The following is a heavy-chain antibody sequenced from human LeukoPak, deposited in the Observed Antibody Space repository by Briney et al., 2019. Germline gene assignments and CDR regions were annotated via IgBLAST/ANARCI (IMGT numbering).Heavy chain of an antibody. CDR3: ARNDFWMDFDY. Sequence: ASVEVSCKASGYTFTGYYMHWVRQAPGQGLEWMGWINPNSGGTNYAQKFQGRVTMTRDTSISTAYMELSRLRSDDAAVYYCARNDFWMDFDYRGQGTLVTVSS. J-gene: IGHJ4*02. CDR1: GYTFTGYY. D-gene: IGHD3-3*01. CDR2: INPNSGGT. V-gene: IGHV1-2*02.